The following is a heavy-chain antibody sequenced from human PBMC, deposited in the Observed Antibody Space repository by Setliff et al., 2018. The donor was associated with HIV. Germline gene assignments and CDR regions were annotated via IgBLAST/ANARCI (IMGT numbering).Heavy chain of an antibody. CDR2: IYYSGST. J-gene: IGHJ4*02. CDR1: GGSISSGSYH. CDR3: ARQAIFGYYDSSGYLDY. V-gene: IGHV4-39*01. Sequence: SETLSLTCTVSGGSISSGSYHWGWIRQPPGKGLEWIGSIYYSGSTYYNPSLQSRVTISVDTSKNLFSLRLSSVTASDTAVYYCARQAIFGYYDSSGYLDYWGQGTLVTVSS. D-gene: IGHD3-22*01.